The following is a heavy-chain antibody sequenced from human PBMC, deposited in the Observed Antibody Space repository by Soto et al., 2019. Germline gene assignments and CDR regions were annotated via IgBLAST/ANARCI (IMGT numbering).Heavy chain of an antibody. J-gene: IGHJ4*02. D-gene: IGHD5-18*01. CDR2: MYYSGST. V-gene: IGHV4-39*01. Sequence: SETLSLTCTVSGGSISSSDCYWGWIRHPSGKGLEWIGSMYYSGSTYYNPSLKSRVTISADTSKNQFSLKLTSVTAADTAVYYCERSHKRGYSYGYSDYWGQGTLVTVSS. CDR3: ERSHKRGYSYGYSDY. CDR1: GGSISSSDCY.